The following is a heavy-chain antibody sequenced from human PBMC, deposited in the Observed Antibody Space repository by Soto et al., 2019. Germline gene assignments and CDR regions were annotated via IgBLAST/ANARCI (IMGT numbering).Heavy chain of an antibody. CDR3: AIAGCYDYDISADFSYCAV. CDR1: GPTFRSYA. CDR2: ISSSGGFT. J-gene: IGHJ4*02. D-gene: IGHD3-22*01. Sequence: EEQLLESGGGVVQPGGSLRLSCAASGPTFRSYAMTWVRQTPGKGLEWVSTISSSGGFTYYAVSVEGRLTISRDSSKNTLYLEMTNLRVEDTAVYFCAIAGCYDYDISADFSYCAVWGQGPLVTVS. V-gene: IGHV3-23*01.